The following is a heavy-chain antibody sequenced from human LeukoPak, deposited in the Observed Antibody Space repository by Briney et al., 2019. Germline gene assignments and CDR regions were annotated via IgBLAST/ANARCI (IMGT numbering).Heavy chain of an antibody. CDR1: GFTFITYA. Sequence: PGGSLRLSCAASGFTFITYAMSWVRRAPGKGLEWVSAISGSGGSTYYAESVKGRVTISRDNSKNTLYLQMNSLRAEDTAVYYCAKGSCSGGSCYYWDYWGQGTLVTVSS. D-gene: IGHD2-15*01. CDR2: ISGSGGST. CDR3: AKGSCSGGSCYYWDY. J-gene: IGHJ4*02. V-gene: IGHV3-23*01.